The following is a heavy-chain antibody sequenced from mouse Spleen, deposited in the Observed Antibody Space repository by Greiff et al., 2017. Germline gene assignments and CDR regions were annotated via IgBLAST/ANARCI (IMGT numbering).Heavy chain of an antibody. Sequence: QVQLKESAAELARPGASVKMSCKASGYTFTSYTMHWVKQRPGQGLEWIGYINPSSGYTEYNQKFKDKTTLTADKSSSTAYMQLSSLTSEDSAVYYCARSALRLRPFAYWGQGTLVTVSA. J-gene: IGHJ3*01. CDR2: INPSSGYT. D-gene: IGHD1-2*01. CDR3: ARSALRLRPFAY. V-gene: IGHV1-4*02. CDR1: GYTFTSYT.